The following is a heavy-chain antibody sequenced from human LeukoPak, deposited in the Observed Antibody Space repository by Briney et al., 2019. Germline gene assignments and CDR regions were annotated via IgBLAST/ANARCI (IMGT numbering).Heavy chain of an antibody. CDR2: ISYDGSNK. Sequence: GGSLRLSCAASGFTFSSYAMHWVRQAPGKGLEWVAVISYDGSNKYYADSVKGRFTISRDNSKNTLYLQMNSLRAEDTAVYYCARDRRQLAAAYYFDYWGQGTLVTVSS. J-gene: IGHJ4*02. D-gene: IGHD6-13*01. V-gene: IGHV3-30-3*01. CDR3: ARDRRQLAAAYYFDY. CDR1: GFTFSSYA.